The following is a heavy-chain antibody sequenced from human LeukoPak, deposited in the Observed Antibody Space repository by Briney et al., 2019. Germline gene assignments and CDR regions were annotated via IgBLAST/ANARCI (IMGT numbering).Heavy chain of an antibody. CDR1: GYSFNSCYY. D-gene: IGHD1-26*01. V-gene: IGHV4-38-2*02. J-gene: IGHJ4*02. Sequence: SETLPLTCTVSGYSFNSCYYWGWIRQAPGKGLEWIGNIHHSGSTYYNPSLKSRVTISVDSSKNEFSLKLNSVTAADTAVYYCAKQRGATPYYFDYWGQGTLVTVSS. CDR2: IHHSGST. CDR3: AKQRGATPYYFDY.